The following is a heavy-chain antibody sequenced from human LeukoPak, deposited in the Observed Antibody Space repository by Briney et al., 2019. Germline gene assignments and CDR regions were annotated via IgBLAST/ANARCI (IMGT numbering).Heavy chain of an antibody. CDR1: GFTVDDYA. D-gene: IGHD1-26*01. J-gene: IGHJ5*02. CDR2: ISGDGDNT. Sequence: RAGGSLRLSCVASGFTVDDYALHWVRQAPGKGLEWISVISGDGDNTHYADSVKGRFTISRDNSKNSLYLQMSSLRAGDTALYYCAKGVRSGTYYNCFDPWGQGTLVTVSS. CDR3: AKGVRSGTYYNCFDP. V-gene: IGHV3-43*02.